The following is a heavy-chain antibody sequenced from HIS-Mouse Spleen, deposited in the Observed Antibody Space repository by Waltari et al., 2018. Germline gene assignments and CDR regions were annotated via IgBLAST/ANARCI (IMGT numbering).Heavy chain of an antibody. D-gene: IGHD6-13*01. V-gene: IGHV4-39*07. J-gene: IGHJ2*01. CDR3: AREIPYSSSWYDWYFDL. CDR2: IYYRVST. Sequence: QLQLQESGPGLVKPSETLSLTCTVSGGSISSSSYYWGWILQPPGKGLEWIGSIYYRVSTYYNPTLKSRCTISVDTSKNQFSLKLSAVTAADTAVYYCAREIPYSSSWYDWYFDLWGRGTLVTVSS. CDR1: GGSISSSSYY.